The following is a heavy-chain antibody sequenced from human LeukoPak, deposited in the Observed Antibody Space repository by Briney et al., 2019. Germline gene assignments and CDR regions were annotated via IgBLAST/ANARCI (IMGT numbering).Heavy chain of an antibody. J-gene: IGHJ1*01. Sequence: GGSLRLSCAASGFTVSSYSMHWVRQAPGRGLEWISYISSTSSTIYYADSVKGRFAISRDNFKNTLSLQVNSLRAEDTAMYYCAKDDDWGRYKHWGQGTLVTVSS. V-gene: IGHV3-48*01. CDR1: GFTVSSYS. CDR2: ISSTSSTI. D-gene: IGHD3-16*01. CDR3: AKDDDWGRYKH.